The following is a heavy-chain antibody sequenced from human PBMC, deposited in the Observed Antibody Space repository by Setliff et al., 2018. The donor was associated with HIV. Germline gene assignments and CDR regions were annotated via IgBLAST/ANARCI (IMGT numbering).Heavy chain of an antibody. V-gene: IGHV4-39*01. Sequence: SETLSLTCTVSGGSISSSRYYWIWVRQPPGAGLEWIGNIYSSGSTYYNPSLRSRTTISVHTSQHQFSLKLTSVTAADTAVYYWASPGRSGWLWGGFVSLGQGTLVTVSS. D-gene: IGHD6-19*01. CDR3: ASPGRSGWLWGGFVS. CDR2: IYSSGST. CDR1: GGSISSSRYY. J-gene: IGHJ4*02.